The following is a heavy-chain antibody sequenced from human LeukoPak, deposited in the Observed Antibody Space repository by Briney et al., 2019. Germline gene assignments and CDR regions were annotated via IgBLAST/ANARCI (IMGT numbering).Heavy chain of an antibody. CDR2: INPNSGGT. J-gene: IGHJ5*02. Sequence: ASVTVSCKASGYTFTGYYMHWVRQAPGQGLEWMGWINPNSGGTNYAQKFQGRVTMTRDTSNSTAYMELSSLTSDDTAVYYCARPTLQTLGAWGQGTLVTVSS. D-gene: IGHD3-10*01. V-gene: IGHV1-2*02. CDR3: ARPTLQTLGA. CDR1: GYTFTGYY.